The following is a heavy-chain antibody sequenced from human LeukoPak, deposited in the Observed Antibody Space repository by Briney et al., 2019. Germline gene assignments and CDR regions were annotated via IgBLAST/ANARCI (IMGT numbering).Heavy chain of an antibody. J-gene: IGHJ5*02. D-gene: IGHD3-10*01. CDR1: GGSISSYY. V-gene: IGHV4-4*07. CDR2: IYTSGST. CDR3: ARDQRLTMVRGVIIQWFDP. Sequence: SQTLSLTCTVSGGSISSYYWSWIRQPAGKGLEWIGRIYTSGSTNYNPSLKSRVTMSVDTSKNQFSLKLSSVTAADTAVYYCARDQRLTMVRGVIIQWFDPWGQGTLVTVSS.